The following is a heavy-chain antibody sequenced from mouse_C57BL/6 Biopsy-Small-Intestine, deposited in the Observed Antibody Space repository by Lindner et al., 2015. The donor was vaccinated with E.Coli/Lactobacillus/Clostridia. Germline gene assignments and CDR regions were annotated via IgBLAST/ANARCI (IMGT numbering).Heavy chain of an antibody. V-gene: IGHV1-80*01. CDR2: IYPGDGDT. CDR3: ARGAPFDY. CDR1: GYAFSSHW. J-gene: IGHJ2*01. Sequence: VQLQESGAELVKPGASVKISCKASGYAFSSHWMNWVKQRPGKGLEWIGQIYPGDGDTNYNGKFKGKATLTADKSSSTAYMQLSSLTSEDSAVYFCARGAPFDYWGQGTTLTVSS.